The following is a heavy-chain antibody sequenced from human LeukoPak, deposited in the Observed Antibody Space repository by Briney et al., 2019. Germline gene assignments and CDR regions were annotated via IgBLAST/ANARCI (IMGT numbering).Heavy chain of an antibody. D-gene: IGHD6-13*01. Sequence: TSETLSLTCTVSGGSISSGDYYWSWIRQPPGKGLEWIGYIYYSGSTYYNPSLKIRVTISVDTSKNQFSLKLSSVTAADTAVYYCARGWGIAAADPPWSDYWGQGTLVTVSS. CDR1: GGSISSGDYY. J-gene: IGHJ4*02. V-gene: IGHV4-30-4*08. CDR3: ARGWGIAAADPPWSDY. CDR2: IYYSGST.